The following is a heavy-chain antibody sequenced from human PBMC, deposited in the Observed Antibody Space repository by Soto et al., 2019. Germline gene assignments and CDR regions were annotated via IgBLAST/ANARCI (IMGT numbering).Heavy chain of an antibody. CDR2: IYPGDSDT. Sequence: PGESLKISCKGSGYSFTSYWIGWVRQMPGKCLEWMGIIYPGDSDTRYSPSFQGQVTISADKSISTAYLQWSSLKASDTAMYYCARRYDFWSGNYYYGMDVWGQGTTVTVSS. J-gene: IGHJ6*02. CDR1: GYSFTSYW. CDR3: ARRYDFWSGNYYYGMDV. D-gene: IGHD3-3*01. V-gene: IGHV5-51*01.